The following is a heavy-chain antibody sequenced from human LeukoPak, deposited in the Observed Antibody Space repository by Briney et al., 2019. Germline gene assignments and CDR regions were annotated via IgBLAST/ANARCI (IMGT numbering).Heavy chain of an antibody. CDR1: VGSFSGYY. Sequence: PSETLSLTCAVYVGSFSGYYWSWIRQAPGKGLEWVGEINHGGSTNYNPSLKSRVTISVDTSKNQFSLKLNSVTAADTAVYYCARIGDGNNRPPDYWGQGNTVTVSS. D-gene: IGHD5-24*01. CDR2: INHGGST. V-gene: IGHV4-34*01. CDR3: ARIGDGNNRPPDY. J-gene: IGHJ4*02.